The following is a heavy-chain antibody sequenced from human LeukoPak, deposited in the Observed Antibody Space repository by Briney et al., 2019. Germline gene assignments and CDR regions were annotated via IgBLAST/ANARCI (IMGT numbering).Heavy chain of an antibody. D-gene: IGHD5-12*01. CDR2: IYSSGST. CDR1: GGSIRSDGYY. V-gene: IGHV4-31*03. Sequence: PSETLSPTCTVSGGSIRSDGYYWGWIRQHPEKGLEWIGHIYSSGSTYYNPSLKSRVTISVDPSKNQFSLNLTAVTAADTAVYYCARKSRGYDFPWFDPWGQGILGTVSS. J-gene: IGHJ5*02. CDR3: ARKSRGYDFPWFDP.